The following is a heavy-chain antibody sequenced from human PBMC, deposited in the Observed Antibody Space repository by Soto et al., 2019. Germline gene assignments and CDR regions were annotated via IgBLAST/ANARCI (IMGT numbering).Heavy chain of an antibody. CDR1: GFTFTNYA. Sequence: VQLLESGGGLVQPGGSLRLSCAASGFTFTNYAMSWVRQAPGKGLEWVSSISGVGGNTYYADSVKGRFTISRDNSNSTLYLQMNSLRAEDTAVYYCASPFFVLRYFDWQPSDSTFDHWGQGTLVTVSS. J-gene: IGHJ4*02. CDR2: ISGVGGNT. D-gene: IGHD3-9*01. V-gene: IGHV3-23*01. CDR3: ASPFFVLRYFDWQPSDSTFDH.